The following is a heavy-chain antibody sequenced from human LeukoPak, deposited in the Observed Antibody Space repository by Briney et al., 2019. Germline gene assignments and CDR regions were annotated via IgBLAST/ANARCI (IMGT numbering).Heavy chain of an antibody. V-gene: IGHV5-51*01. D-gene: IGHD2-21*02. CDR3: ARVVVTAAPINWFDP. Sequence: GESLKISXKGSGYSFTSYWIGWVRQMPGKGLEWMGIIYPGDSDTIYSPSFQGQVTISADKSISTAYLQWSSLKASDTAMYYCARVVVTAAPINWFDPWGQGTLVTVSS. CDR2: IYPGDSDT. CDR1: GYSFTSYW. J-gene: IGHJ5*02.